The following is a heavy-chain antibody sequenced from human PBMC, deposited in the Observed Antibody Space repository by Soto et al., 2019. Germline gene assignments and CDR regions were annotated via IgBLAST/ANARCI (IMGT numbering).Heavy chain of an antibody. CDR2: ISYDGSNK. D-gene: IGHD2-2*02. V-gene: IGHV3-30-3*01. CDR1: GFTFSSYA. CDR3: ARTGCSSTSCYKVSYYYYGMDV. Sequence: GGSLRLSCAASGFTFSSYAMHWVRQAPGKGLEWVAVISYDGSNKYYADSVKGRFTISRDNSKNTLYLQMNSLRAEDTAVYYCARTGCSSTSCYKVSYYYYGMDVWGQGTTVTV. J-gene: IGHJ6*02.